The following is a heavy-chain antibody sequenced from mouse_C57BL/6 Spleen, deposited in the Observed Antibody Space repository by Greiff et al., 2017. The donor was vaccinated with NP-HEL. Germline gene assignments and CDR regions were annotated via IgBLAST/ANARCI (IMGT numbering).Heavy chain of an antibody. J-gene: IGHJ4*01. Sequence: VQLQQSGAELVRPGTSVKMSCKASGYTFTNYWIGWAKQRPGHGLEWIGDIYPGGGSTNYNEKFKGKATLTADKYSSTAYMQFSSLTSEDSAIYYCARTLLTGPYYAMDYWGQGTSVTVSS. D-gene: IGHD4-1*01. CDR2: IYPGGGST. V-gene: IGHV1-63*01. CDR1: GYTFTNYW. CDR3: ARTLLTGPYYAMDY.